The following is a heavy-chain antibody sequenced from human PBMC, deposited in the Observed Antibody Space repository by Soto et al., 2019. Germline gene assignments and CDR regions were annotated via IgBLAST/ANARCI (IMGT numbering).Heavy chain of an antibody. J-gene: IGHJ4*02. CDR1: GYSFTSNW. D-gene: IGHD3-22*01. Sequence: GESLKISCKGSGYSFTSNWIAWVRQVPGKGLEWMGIIFPGDSDTRYSPSFQGQVTISADKSITTAYLQWSSLKASDTAMYYCARRGTSDYYYLFDYSAQRTLVTVSS. CDR2: IFPGDSDT. V-gene: IGHV5-51*01. CDR3: ARRGTSDYYYLFDY.